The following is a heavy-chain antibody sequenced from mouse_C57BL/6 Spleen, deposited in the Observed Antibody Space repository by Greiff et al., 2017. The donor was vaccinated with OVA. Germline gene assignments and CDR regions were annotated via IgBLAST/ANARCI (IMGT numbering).Heavy chain of an antibody. CDR3: ARWAVSSTY. Sequence: QVQLQQPGAELVKPGASVKLSCKASGYTFTSYWMHWVKQRPGQGLEWIGEIDPSDSYTNYNQKFKGKSTLTVDKSSSTAYMQLSSLTSEDSAVYYCARWAVSSTYWGQGTLVTVSA. V-gene: IGHV1-69*01. CDR1: GYTFTSYW. J-gene: IGHJ3*01. D-gene: IGHD3-3*01. CDR2: IDPSDSYT.